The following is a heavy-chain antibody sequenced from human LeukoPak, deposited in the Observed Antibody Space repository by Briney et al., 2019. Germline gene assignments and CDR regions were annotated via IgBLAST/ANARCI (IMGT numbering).Heavy chain of an antibody. V-gene: IGHV1-18*01. CDR1: GYTHTNYD. CDR2: ISTYNGNT. J-gene: IGHJ4*02. Sequence: ASVTVSFKASGYTHTNYDIHWVRPAPGQGLEWMGWISTYNGNTNYAQKLQGRVTMTTDPSTSTVYMGLRTLRSDDTAVYYCVKSAYGANFFDYWGQGTLVTVSS. CDR3: VKSAYGANFFDY. D-gene: IGHD4/OR15-4a*01.